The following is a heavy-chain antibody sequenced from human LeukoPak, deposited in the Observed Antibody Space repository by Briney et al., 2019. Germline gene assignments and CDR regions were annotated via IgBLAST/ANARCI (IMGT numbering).Heavy chain of an antibody. CDR3: AHHGYRSGWSENWFGP. V-gene: IGHV2-5*02. CDR2: IYWDDDK. Sequence: ESGPTLVKPTQTLTLTCTFSGFSLSTSGVGVGWIRQPPGKALEWLALIYWDDDKRYSPSLKSRVTVTKDTSKNQVVLTMTNMDPVDTATYYCAHHGYRSGWSENWFGPWGQGTLVTVSS. CDR1: GFSLSTSGVG. J-gene: IGHJ5*02. D-gene: IGHD6-19*01.